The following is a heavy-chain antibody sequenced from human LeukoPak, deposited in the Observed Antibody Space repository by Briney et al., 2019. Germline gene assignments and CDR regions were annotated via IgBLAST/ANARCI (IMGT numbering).Heavy chain of an antibody. CDR2: IYSGGST. J-gene: IGHJ3*02. V-gene: IGHV3-66*01. Sequence: SGGSLRLSCAASEFTFSSCAMSWVRQAPGKGLEWVSIIYSGGSTYYADSVKGRFTISRDNSKNTLYLQMNSLRAEDTAVYYCARERYGSGSSDAFDIWGQGTMVTVSS. D-gene: IGHD3-10*01. CDR1: EFTFSSCA. CDR3: ARERYGSGSSDAFDI.